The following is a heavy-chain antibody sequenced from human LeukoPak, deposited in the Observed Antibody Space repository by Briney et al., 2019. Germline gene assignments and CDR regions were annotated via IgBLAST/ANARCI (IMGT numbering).Heavy chain of an antibody. Sequence: TSETLSLTCTVSGGSISTYYWSWIRQPPGKGLEWIGSIFVNGSTKYNPSLKSRVTISVDTSKNHLSLKLTSVTAADTAVYYCARRRSVGDRLWFDPWGQGTLVTVSS. J-gene: IGHJ5*02. CDR3: ARRRSVGDRLWFDP. V-gene: IGHV4-4*09. CDR2: IFVNGST. CDR1: GGSISTYY. D-gene: IGHD2-15*01.